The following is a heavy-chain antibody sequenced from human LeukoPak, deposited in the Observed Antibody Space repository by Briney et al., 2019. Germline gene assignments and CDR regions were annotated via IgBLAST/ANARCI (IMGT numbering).Heavy chain of an antibody. V-gene: IGHV4-59*01. CDR1: GGSFSSYY. CDR3: AKDSYYGSGSYIYVDY. Sequence: SETLSLTCTVSGGSFSSYYCSWLRQPPGKGLEWIGYISYSGSTSYNPSLKSRVTISVDTSKNQFSLKLNSVTPADTAVYYCAKDSYYGSGSYIYVDYWGQGTLVTVSS. J-gene: IGHJ4*02. CDR2: ISYSGST. D-gene: IGHD3-10*01.